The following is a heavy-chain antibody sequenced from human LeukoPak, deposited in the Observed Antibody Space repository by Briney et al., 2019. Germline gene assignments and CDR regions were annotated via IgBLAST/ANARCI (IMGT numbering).Heavy chain of an antibody. Sequence: GASVKVSCKASEYIFTDYYIFWVRQAPGQGLEWMGWINPNTGGTTYAQKFQDRVTMTRDTSINTAYMELNRLTSDDTAVYYCTRVDYWGRGTLVTVSS. CDR2: INPNTGGT. V-gene: IGHV1-2*02. CDR3: TRVDY. CDR1: EYIFTDYY. J-gene: IGHJ4*02.